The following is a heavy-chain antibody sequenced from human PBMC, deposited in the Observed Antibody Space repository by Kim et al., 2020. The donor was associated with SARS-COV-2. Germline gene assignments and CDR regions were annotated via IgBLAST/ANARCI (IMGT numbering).Heavy chain of an antibody. J-gene: IGHJ4*02. CDR3: AIGFGELLGVGYFDY. D-gene: IGHD3-10*01. CDR1: GYTFTSYY. Sequence: ASVKVSCKASGYTFTSYYMHWVRQAPGQGLEWMGIINPSGGSTSYAQKFQGRVTMTRDTSTSTVYMELSSLRSEDTAVYYCAIGFGELLGVGYFDYWGQGTLVTVSS. CDR2: INPSGGST. V-gene: IGHV1-46*01.